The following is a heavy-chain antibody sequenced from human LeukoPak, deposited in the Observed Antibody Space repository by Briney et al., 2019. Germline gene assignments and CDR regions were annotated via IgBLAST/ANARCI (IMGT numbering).Heavy chain of an antibody. D-gene: IGHD3-10*01. CDR1: GGSISSYY. Sequence: SETLSLTCTVSGGSISSYYWSWIRQPAGKGLEWIGRIYTSGSTNYNPSLKSRVTMSVDTSKNQFSLKLNSVTAADTAVYYCARDVDYYGSGSYAWRGYFDYWGQGTLVTVSS. J-gene: IGHJ4*02. V-gene: IGHV4-4*07. CDR2: IYTSGST. CDR3: ARDVDYYGSGSYAWRGYFDY.